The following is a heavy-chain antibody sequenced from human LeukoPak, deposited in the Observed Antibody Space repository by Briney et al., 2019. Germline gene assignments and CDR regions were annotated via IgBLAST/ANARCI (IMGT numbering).Heavy chain of an antibody. CDR1: GFTFSRNW. Sequence: GGSLRLSCAASGFTFSRNWMTWVRQAPGKGLEWVASINHNGNVNYYVDSVKGRFTISRDNAKNSLYLQMSNLRAEDTAVYFCARGGGLDVWGQGATVTVSS. J-gene: IGHJ6*02. CDR3: ARGGGLDV. CDR2: INHNGNVN. V-gene: IGHV3-7*03. D-gene: IGHD3-16*01.